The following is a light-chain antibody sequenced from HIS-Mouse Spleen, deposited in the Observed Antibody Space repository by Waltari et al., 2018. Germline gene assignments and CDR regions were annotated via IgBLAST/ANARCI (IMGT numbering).Light chain of an antibody. V-gene: IGLV2-23*01. Sequence: QSALTQPASVSGSPGQSITISCTGTSSDVGSYNLVSWYQQHPGKAPNLMIYEGSKRPSGVSNRFSGSKSGNTASLTSSGLQAEDEADYYCCSYAGSKGWVFGGGTKLTVL. CDR1: SSDVGSYNL. CDR2: EGS. CDR3: CSYAGSKGWV. J-gene: IGLJ3*02.